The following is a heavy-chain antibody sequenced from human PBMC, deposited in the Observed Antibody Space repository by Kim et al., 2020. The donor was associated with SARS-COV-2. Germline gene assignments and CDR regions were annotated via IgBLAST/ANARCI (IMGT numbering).Heavy chain of an antibody. Sequence: GGSLRLSCAASGFTFSSYAMSWVRQAPGKGLEWVSAISGSGGSTYYADSVKGRFTISRDNSKNTLYLQMNSLRAEDTAVYYCAKSEKGIWFGEFAFDIWGQGTMVTVSS. D-gene: IGHD3-10*01. V-gene: IGHV3-23*01. CDR3: AKSEKGIWFGEFAFDI. CDR2: ISGSGGST. J-gene: IGHJ3*02. CDR1: GFTFSSYA.